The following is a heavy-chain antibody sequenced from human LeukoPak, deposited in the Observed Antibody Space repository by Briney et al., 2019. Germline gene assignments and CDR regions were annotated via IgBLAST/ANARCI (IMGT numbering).Heavy chain of an antibody. D-gene: IGHD2/OR15-2a*01. CDR3: AKGRGSFPLYFDY. J-gene: IGHJ4*02. CDR1: GFTFSSYE. Sequence: PGGSLRLSCAASGFTFSSYEMNWVRQAPGKGLEWVSTMSDTTYYADSVKGRFAISRDNSKNMLYLHMNSLSAEDTAVYYCAKGRGSFPLYFDYWGQGSLVTVSS. V-gene: IGHV3-23*01. CDR2: MSDTT.